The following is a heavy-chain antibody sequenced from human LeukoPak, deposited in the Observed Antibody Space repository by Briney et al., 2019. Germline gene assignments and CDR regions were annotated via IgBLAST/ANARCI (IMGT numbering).Heavy chain of an antibody. D-gene: IGHD2-15*01. J-gene: IGHJ4*02. V-gene: IGHV4-59*01. CDR1: GGSISPYY. CDR2: IYDTGRT. CDR3: ARAHLYCSGGTCYLIGFDY. Sequence: SETLSLTCTVSGGSISPYYWSWIRQSPGKGLEWIGYIYDTGRTNYNPSLKSRVTISLDTSKNHFSLKMTSVTAADTAVYYCARAHLYCSGGTCYLIGFDYWGQGTLVAVSS.